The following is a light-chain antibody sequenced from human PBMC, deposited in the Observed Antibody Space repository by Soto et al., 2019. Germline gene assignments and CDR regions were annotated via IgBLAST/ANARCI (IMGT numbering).Light chain of an antibody. CDR1: QSVSSSY. CDR3: QQYKDWPTT. Sequence: EIVLTQSPGTLSLSPGERATLSCRASQSVSSSYLAWYQQKPGQAPRLLIYGASSRATGLPDRFSGSGAGTDFTLTISSLQSEDFGVYFCQQYKDWPTTSGQGTKVDIK. CDR2: GAS. J-gene: IGKJ1*01. V-gene: IGKV3-20*01.